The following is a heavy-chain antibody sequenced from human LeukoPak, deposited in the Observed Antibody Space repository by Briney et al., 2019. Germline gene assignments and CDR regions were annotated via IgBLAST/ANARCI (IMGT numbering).Heavy chain of an antibody. Sequence: PSETLSLTCAVYGGSFSGYYWSWIRQPPGKGLEWVSLIYSGGTTSYADSVKGRFTISRGNSKNTLYLHMNSLRAEDTAVYYCARGSWDGSGRRVPFDYWGQGTLVTVSS. D-gene: IGHD3-10*01. CDR1: GGSFSGYY. J-gene: IGHJ4*02. CDR2: IYSGGTT. V-gene: IGHV3-66*01. CDR3: ARGSWDGSGRRVPFDY.